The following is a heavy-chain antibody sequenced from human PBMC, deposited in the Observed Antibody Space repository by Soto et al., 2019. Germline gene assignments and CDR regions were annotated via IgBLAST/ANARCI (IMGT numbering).Heavy chain of an antibody. V-gene: IGHV3-64D*08. Sequence: GGSLRLSCSASGFTFSNYAMHWVRQAPGKGLEYVSAISSNGGSTYYAASVKGRFTISRDNSKNTLYLQMSSLRAEDTAVYYCVKDHGSGGSIFDYWGQGTLVTVSS. CDR3: VKDHGSGGSIFDY. CDR2: ISSNGGST. D-gene: IGHD2-15*01. J-gene: IGHJ4*02. CDR1: GFTFSNYA.